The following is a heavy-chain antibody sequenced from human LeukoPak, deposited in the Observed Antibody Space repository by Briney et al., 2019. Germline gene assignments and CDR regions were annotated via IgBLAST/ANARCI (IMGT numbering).Heavy chain of an antibody. Sequence: PPGGSLRLSCAASGFTFANTAMAWIRQPPGKWLEWVSTITASGVNTYSTDSVKGRFNVSRDNSKNTLYLSMNSLRAEDTAVYFCAKVRGVMLPVSWGQGTLVIVSS. CDR3: AKVRGVMLPVS. CDR2: ITASGVNT. D-gene: IGHD3-10*01. V-gene: IGHV3-23*01. CDR1: GFTFANTA. J-gene: IGHJ5*02.